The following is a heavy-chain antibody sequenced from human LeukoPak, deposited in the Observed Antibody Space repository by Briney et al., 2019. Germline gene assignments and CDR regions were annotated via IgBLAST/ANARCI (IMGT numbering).Heavy chain of an antibody. CDR2: IIPIFGTA. Sequence: GASVKVSCKASGGTFSSYAISWVRQAPGQGLEWMGGIIPIFGTANYAQKFQGRVTITADESTSTAYMELCSLRAEDTPVYYCASLQVAAGREDWFDPWGQGTLVTVSS. V-gene: IGHV1-69*13. D-gene: IGHD2-15*01. CDR1: GGTFSSYA. J-gene: IGHJ5*02. CDR3: ASLQVAAGREDWFDP.